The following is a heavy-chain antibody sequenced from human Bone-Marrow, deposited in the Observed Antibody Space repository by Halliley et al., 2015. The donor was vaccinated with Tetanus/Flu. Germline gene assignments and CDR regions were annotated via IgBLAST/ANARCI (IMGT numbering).Heavy chain of an antibody. Sequence: SLRLSCATSGFNFSDFGMHWVRQAPGKGLQWLAVISYDGSNRHYADSLKGRFTISRDNSKNTLYLQMKRLTPEDTAMYYCARDHPSDYGLGVWGQGTTVTVSS. V-gene: IGHV3-30*03. CDR1: GFNFSDFG. CDR2: ISYDGSNR. J-gene: IGHJ6*02. CDR3: ARDHPSDYGLGV.